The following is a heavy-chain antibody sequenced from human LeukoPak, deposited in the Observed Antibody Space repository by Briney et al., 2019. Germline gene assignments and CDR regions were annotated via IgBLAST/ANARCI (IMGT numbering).Heavy chain of an antibody. CDR1: GYTFTSYA. D-gene: IGHD6-19*01. Sequence: ASVKVSCKASGYTFTSYAMHWVRQAPGQRLERMGWINAGNGNTKYSQKFQGRVTITRDTSASTAYMELSSLRSEDTAVYYCARVGVYSSGWLGYWGQGTLVTVSS. CDR3: ARVGVYSSGWLGY. V-gene: IGHV1-3*01. CDR2: INAGNGNT. J-gene: IGHJ4*02.